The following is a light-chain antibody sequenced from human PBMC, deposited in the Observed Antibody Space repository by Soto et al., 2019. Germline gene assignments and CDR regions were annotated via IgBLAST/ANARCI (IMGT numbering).Light chain of an antibody. Sequence: SYELIQPPSVPVAPGQTARFTCGGNNIGSESVHWYQQRPGQAPVLVVYDDSDRPSGIPERFSGSNSANTATLTISRVEAGDEADYYCQVWYSSTDLYVFGSGTKV. CDR2: DDS. CDR3: QVWYSSTDLYV. J-gene: IGLJ1*01. CDR1: NIGSES. V-gene: IGLV3-21*02.